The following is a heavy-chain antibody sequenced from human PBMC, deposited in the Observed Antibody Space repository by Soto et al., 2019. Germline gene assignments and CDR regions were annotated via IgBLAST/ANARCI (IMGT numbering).Heavy chain of an antibody. D-gene: IGHD3-10*01. CDR1: GFTFSHHP. Sequence: QVQLVESGGGVVQPGRSLRLSCAASGFTFSHHPMHWVRQAPGKGLEWVAVILHDGTKEYYADFVKGRFTISRDNSENTVYLLINSLRPDDTAVYYCAAPSEREPIGVRGLDYWGQGALVTVSS. CDR2: ILHDGTKE. CDR3: AAPSEREPIGVRGLDY. V-gene: IGHV3-30-3*01. J-gene: IGHJ4*02.